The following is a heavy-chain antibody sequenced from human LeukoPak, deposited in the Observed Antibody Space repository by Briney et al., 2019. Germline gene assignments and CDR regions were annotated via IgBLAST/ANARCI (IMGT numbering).Heavy chain of an antibody. D-gene: IGHD3-16*01. CDR2: INSDGSST. Sequence: GGSLRLSCAASGFTFSSYWMHWVRQAPGKGLVWVSRINSDGSSTSYADSVKGRFTISRDNSKNTLYLRMNSLRAEDTAVYYCARDPLPLGDYYFDYWGQGTLVTVSS. CDR1: GFTFSSYW. J-gene: IGHJ4*02. V-gene: IGHV3-74*01. CDR3: ARDPLPLGDYYFDY.